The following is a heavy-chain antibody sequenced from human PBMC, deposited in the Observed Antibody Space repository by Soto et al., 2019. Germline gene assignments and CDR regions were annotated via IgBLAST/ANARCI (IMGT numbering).Heavy chain of an antibody. D-gene: IGHD2-15*01. CDR3: ASGQTEYGAGGVAAES. CDR2: IYYSGST. CDR1: GGSISSGGYY. V-gene: IGHV4-31*03. Sequence: QVQLQESGPGLVKPSQTLSLTCTVSGGSISSGGYYWSWIRQHPGKGLEWIGYIYYSGSTYYNPSPNSRVTTSGDTATNQFPLRLSSRTAADTAVYYCASGQTEYGAGGVAAESWGQGTLVTVSS. J-gene: IGHJ1*01.